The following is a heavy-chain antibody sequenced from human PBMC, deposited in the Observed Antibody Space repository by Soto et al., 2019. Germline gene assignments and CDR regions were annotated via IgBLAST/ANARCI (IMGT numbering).Heavy chain of an antibody. V-gene: IGHV3-30*18. J-gene: IGHJ4*02. CDR3: AKDRDYGLYYFDY. CDR2: ISYDGSNK. D-gene: IGHD4-17*01. CDR1: GFTFSSYG. Sequence: QVQLVESRGGVVQPGRSLRLSCAASGFTFSSYGMHWVRQAPGKGLEWVAVISYDGSNKYYADSVKGRFTISRDNSKNTLYLQMNSLRAEDTAVYYCAKDRDYGLYYFDYWGQGTLVTVSS.